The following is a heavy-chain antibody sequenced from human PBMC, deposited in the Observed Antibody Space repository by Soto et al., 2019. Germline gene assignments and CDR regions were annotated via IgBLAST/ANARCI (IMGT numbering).Heavy chain of an antibody. V-gene: IGHV1-46*01. CDR1: GYTFTSYY. CDR2: INPSGGST. CDR3: ARGDCSGGSCYSHGMDV. J-gene: IGHJ6*02. D-gene: IGHD2-15*01. Sequence: QVQLVQSGAEVKKPGASVKVSCKASGYTFTSYYMHWVRQAPGQGLEWMGIINPSGGSTSYAQKFQGRVTMTRDTSTSTVYMELSSLRSEDTAVYYCARGDCSGGSCYSHGMDVWCQGTTVTVSS.